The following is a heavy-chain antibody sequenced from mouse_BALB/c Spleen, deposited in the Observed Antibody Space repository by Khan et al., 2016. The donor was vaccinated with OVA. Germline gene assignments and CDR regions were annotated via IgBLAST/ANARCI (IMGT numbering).Heavy chain of an antibody. Sequence: EVQVVESGGDLVKPGGSLKLSCAASGFTFSSYSMSWVRQTPDKRLEWVATISSDGGYTYYPDSVKGRFTISRDNAKNTLYLQMSSLKSEDTAMYYCASHLAGSFAYWGQGTLVTVSA. CDR3: ASHLAGSFAY. J-gene: IGHJ3*01. CDR2: ISSDGGYT. V-gene: IGHV5-6*01. D-gene: IGHD1-1*01. CDR1: GFTFSSYS.